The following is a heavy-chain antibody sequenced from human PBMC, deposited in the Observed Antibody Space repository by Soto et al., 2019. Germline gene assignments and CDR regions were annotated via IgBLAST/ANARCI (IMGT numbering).Heavy chain of an antibody. CDR1: GFTFSSYN. V-gene: IGHV3-21*01. CDR2: ISGSSSYI. Sequence: EVQLVESGGGLVKPGGSLRLSCAASGFTFSSYNMNWVRQAPGKGLEWVSSISGSSSYIYYSDPVKGRFTISRDNAKNSLYLQMNSLRAEDTAVYFCARDSSSWYYWGQGTLVTVSS. CDR3: ARDSSSWYY. J-gene: IGHJ4*02. D-gene: IGHD6-13*01.